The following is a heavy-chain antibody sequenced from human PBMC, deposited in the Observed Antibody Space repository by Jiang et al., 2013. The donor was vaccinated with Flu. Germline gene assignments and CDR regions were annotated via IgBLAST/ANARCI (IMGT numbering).Heavy chain of an antibody. D-gene: IGHD2-21*01. J-gene: IGHJ3*02. CDR2: IYWDDDK. CDR1: GFSLSTSGVG. V-gene: IGHV2-5*02. Sequence: KPTQTLTLTCTFSGFSLSTSGVGVGWIRQPPGKALEWLALIYWDDDKRYSPSLKSRLTITKDTSKNQVVLTMTNMDPVDTATYYCARSVEEAILISTHDAFDIWGQGTMVTVSS. CDR3: ARSVEEAILISTHDAFDI.